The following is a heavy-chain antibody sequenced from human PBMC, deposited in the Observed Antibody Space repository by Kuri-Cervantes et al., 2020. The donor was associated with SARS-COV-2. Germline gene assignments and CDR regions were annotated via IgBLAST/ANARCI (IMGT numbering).Heavy chain of an antibody. Sequence: GSLRLSCAASGFTFSSYWMSWVRQAPGKGLEWVANIKQDGSEKYYVDSVKGRFTISRDNAKNSLCLQMNSLRAEDTAVYYCAKIAHVVVIAGAFDLWGQGTMVTVSS. CDR1: GFTFSSYW. D-gene: IGHD2-21*01. CDR2: IKQDGSEK. J-gene: IGHJ3*01. CDR3: AKIAHVVVIAGAFDL. V-gene: IGHV3-7*03.